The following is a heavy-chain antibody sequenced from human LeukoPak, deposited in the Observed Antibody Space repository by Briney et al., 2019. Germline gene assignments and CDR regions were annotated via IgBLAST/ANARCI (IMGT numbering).Heavy chain of an antibody. Sequence: PGGSLRLSCEASGFTFSSYSMNWVRQAPGKGLEWVSYISISSTTIYYADSVQGRFTISRDNAKNSLYLQMNSLRDEDTAVYYCARDQGMVNDALDIWGQGTLVTVSS. CDR2: ISISSTTI. CDR3: ARDQGMVNDALDI. J-gene: IGHJ3*02. V-gene: IGHV3-48*02. D-gene: IGHD3-10*01. CDR1: GFTFSSYS.